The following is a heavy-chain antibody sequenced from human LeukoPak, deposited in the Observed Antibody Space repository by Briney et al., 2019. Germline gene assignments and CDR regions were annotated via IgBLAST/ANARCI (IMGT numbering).Heavy chain of an antibody. V-gene: IGHV3-49*04. CDR2: IRSSAYGGTT. Sequence: GGALRLSCTASGFAFGDYGVTWVRQAPGKGQEWVGSIRSSAYGGTTEYAAPVKGRFTISRDGAKSIAYLQMNSLKTEDTAVYYCSRGRNYFDFWGQGTLVTVSS. CDR1: GFAFGDYG. J-gene: IGHJ4*02. CDR3: SRGRNYFDF.